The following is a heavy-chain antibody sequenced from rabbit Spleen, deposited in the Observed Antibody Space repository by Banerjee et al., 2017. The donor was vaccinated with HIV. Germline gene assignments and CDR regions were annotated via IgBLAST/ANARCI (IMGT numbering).Heavy chain of an antibody. J-gene: IGHJ4*01. CDR2: IYSSVGIT. V-gene: IGHV1S45*01. CDR1: GFSFSSSYY. Sequence: QEQLVESGGGLVQPEGSLTLTCTASGFSFSSSYYMYWVRQAPGKGLEWIGCIYSSVGITWYASWAKGRFTISKTSSTTVTLRMTSLTAADRATYFCARDLVGVIGWNFYLWGPGTLVTVS. CDR3: ARDLVGVIGWNFYL. D-gene: IGHD1-1*01.